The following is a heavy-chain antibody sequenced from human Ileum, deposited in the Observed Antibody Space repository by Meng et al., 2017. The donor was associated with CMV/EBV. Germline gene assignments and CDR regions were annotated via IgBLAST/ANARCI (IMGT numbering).Heavy chain of an antibody. J-gene: IGHJ4*02. CDR1: GYTFTDYY. Sequence: QVQLARSGTEVKKPGASVKVSCKASGYTFTDYYMHGVRQAPGQGLEWMGWIKPHSGDTKYEKKFQGRVTMTSDTSISTVYMELTRLTPDDTAIYYCAREIIMAARAFGYWGQGTLVTVSS. D-gene: IGHD5-12*01. CDR3: AREIIMAARAFGY. V-gene: IGHV1-2*02. CDR2: IKPHSGDT.